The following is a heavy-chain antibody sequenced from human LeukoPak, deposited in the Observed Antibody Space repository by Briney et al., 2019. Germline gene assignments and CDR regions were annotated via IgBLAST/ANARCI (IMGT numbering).Heavy chain of an antibody. V-gene: IGHV1-18*01. CDR2: IGAYNGNT. CDR3: ASHFYYYDSGSYYAFDP. Sequence: ASVKVSCKASGYTFTNYGLSWVRQAPGQGLEWLGLIGAYNGNTNYAQKFQDRVTMTTDTSTSTAYMELRSLGFDDTAIYYCASHFYYYDSGSYYAFDPWGQGTLVTVSS. J-gene: IGHJ5*02. D-gene: IGHD3-10*01. CDR1: GYTFTNYG.